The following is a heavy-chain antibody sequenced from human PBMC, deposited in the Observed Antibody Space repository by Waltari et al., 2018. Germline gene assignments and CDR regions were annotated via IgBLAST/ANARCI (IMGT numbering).Heavy chain of an antibody. CDR2: IYYSGST. CDR3: ARSRGYYDSSGYPAI. J-gene: IGHJ3*02. CDR1: GGSISRHY. Sequence: QVQLQESGPGLVKPSETLSLTCTVSGGSISRHYWSWIRQPPGKGLEWIGYIYYSGSTNYNPSLKSRVTISVDTSKNQFSLKLSSVTAADTAVYYCARSRGYYDSSGYPAIWGQGTMVTVSS. V-gene: IGHV4-59*11. D-gene: IGHD3-22*01.